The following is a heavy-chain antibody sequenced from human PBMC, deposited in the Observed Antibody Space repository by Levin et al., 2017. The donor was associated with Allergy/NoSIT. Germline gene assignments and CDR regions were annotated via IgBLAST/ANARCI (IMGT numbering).Heavy chain of an antibody. Sequence: PGGSLRLSCAASGFRFDDYGMHWVRQAPGKGLEWVAGISWNSDTIAYADSVKGRFTISRDNAKNSLYLQMNSLRPEDTAVYFCAKVLIMIVVADGVDVWGQGTTVTVSS. J-gene: IGHJ6*02. D-gene: IGHD3-22*01. CDR3: AKVLIMIVVADGVDV. CDR2: ISWNSDTI. V-gene: IGHV3-9*01. CDR1: GFRFDDYG.